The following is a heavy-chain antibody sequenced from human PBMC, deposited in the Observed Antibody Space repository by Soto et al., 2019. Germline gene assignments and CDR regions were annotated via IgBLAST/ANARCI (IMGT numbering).Heavy chain of an antibody. CDR3: ARRGYYDSSGYYEGGGAFDI. D-gene: IGHD3-22*01. Sequence: QVQLVESGGGLVKPGGSLRLSCAASGFTFSDYYMSWIRQAPGKGLEWVSYISSSSSYTNYADSVKGRFTISRDNAKNSLYLQMNSLRAEDTAVYYCARRGYYDSSGYYEGGGAFDIWGQGTMVTVSS. CDR1: GFTFSDYY. CDR2: ISSSSSYT. J-gene: IGHJ3*02. V-gene: IGHV3-11*06.